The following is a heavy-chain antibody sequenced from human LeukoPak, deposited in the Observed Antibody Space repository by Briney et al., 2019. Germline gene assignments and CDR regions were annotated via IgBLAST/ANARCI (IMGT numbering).Heavy chain of an antibody. CDR3: ARGVRYYYGMDV. V-gene: IGHV4-59*01. CDR2: IYYSGST. Sequence: SETLSLTCTVSGASISSYYWSWIRQPPGKGPEWIGYIYYSGSTNYNPSLKSRVTISVDTSKNQFSLKLSSVTAADTAVYYCARGVRYYYGMDVWGLGTTVTVSS. J-gene: IGHJ6*02. CDR1: GASISSYY.